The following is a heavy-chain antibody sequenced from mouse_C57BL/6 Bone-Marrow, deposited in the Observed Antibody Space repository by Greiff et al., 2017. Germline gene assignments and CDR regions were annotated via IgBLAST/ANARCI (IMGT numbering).Heavy chain of an antibody. V-gene: IGHV1-54*01. CDR2: INPGSGGT. J-gene: IGHJ4*01. CDR3: ARSGWLLSYAMDY. Sequence: QVQLQQSGAELVRPGTSVKVSCKASGYAFTNYLIEWVKQRPGQGLEWIGVINPGSGGTNYNEKFKGKATLTADKSSSTAYMQLSSLTSEDSAVYFCARSGWLLSYAMDYWGQGTSVTVSS. D-gene: IGHD2-3*01. CDR1: GYAFTNYL.